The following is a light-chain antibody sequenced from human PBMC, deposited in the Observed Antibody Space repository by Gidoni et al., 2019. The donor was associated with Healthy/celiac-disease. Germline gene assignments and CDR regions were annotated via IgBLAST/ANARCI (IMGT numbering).Light chain of an antibody. CDR2: GAS. J-gene: IGKJ3*01. V-gene: IGKV3-15*01. CDR1: QSVSSN. CDR3: QQYNNWPFT. Sequence: ITAESPATLAGSPGKRATLYCRASQSVSSNLAWYQQKPGQAPRLLIYGASTRATGIPARFSGSGSGTEFPLTISSLQSEYFAVYYCQQYNNWPFTFGHGTKVEIK.